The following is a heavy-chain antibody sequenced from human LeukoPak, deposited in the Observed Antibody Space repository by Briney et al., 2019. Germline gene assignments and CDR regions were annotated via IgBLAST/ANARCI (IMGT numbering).Heavy chain of an antibody. CDR3: ARDVLLWFGELPFAN. D-gene: IGHD3-10*01. J-gene: IGHJ4*02. CDR1: GGSFSGYY. V-gene: IGHV4-34*01. CDR2: INHSGST. Sequence: SETLSLTCAVYGGSFSGYYWSWIRQPPGKGLEWIGEINHSGSTNYNPSLKSRVTISVDTSKNQFSLKLSSVTAADTAVYYCARDVLLWFGELPFANWGQGTLVTVTS.